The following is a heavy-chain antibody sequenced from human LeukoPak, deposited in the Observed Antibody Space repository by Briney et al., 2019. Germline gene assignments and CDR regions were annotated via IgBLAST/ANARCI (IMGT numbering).Heavy chain of an antibody. CDR3: ARGNTYYYDFDY. D-gene: IGHD3-10*01. V-gene: IGHV4-59*01. Sequence: PSETLSLTCTVSGGSISSYYWSWIRQPPGKGLEWIGYIYFSGNTYYNPSLKSRVTISVDTSKNQFSLKLSSVTAADTAVYYCARGNTYYYDFDYWGQGTLVTVSS. CDR1: GGSISSYY. J-gene: IGHJ4*02. CDR2: IYFSGNT.